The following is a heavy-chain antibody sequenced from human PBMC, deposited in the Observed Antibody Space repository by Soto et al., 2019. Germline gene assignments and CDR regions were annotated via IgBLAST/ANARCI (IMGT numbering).Heavy chain of an antibody. CDR2: ISDDGASI. D-gene: IGHD5-18*01. V-gene: IGHV3-48*03. Sequence: XVSLRLSCEAPGFSFSSFAMNWVRQAPGRGLEWVSYISDDGASIYYADSLKGRFTISRDNAKNSLSLQMNNLRAEDTAVYYCARENSVQAWLHHFDHWGLGTLVTVSS. CDR3: ARENSVQAWLHHFDH. CDR1: GFSFSSFA. J-gene: IGHJ4*02.